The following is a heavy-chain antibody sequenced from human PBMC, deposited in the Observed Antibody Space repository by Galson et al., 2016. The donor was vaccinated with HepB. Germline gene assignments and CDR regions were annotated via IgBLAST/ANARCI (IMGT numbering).Heavy chain of an antibody. CDR2: ISYDGSNK. CDR3: AGERLRFLEWLGSDGMDV. Sequence: SLRLSCAASGFTFSSYGMHWVRQAPGKGLEWVAVISYDGSNKYYADSVKGRFTISRDNSKNTLYLQMNSLRAEDTAVHYCAGERLRFLEWLGSDGMDVWGQGTTVTVSS. CDR1: GFTFSSYG. J-gene: IGHJ6*02. V-gene: IGHV3-30*03. D-gene: IGHD3-3*01.